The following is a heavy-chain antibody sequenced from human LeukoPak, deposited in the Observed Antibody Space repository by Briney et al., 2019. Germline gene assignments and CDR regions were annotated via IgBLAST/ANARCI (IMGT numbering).Heavy chain of an antibody. CDR2: IKQDGSEK. J-gene: IGHJ2*01. CDR3: ARATAMIAAGSFDL. Sequence: GGSLRLSCAASGFTFSSYWMSWVRQAPGKGREWVANIKQDGSEKYYVDSVKGRLTISRDNAKNSLYLQMNSLRAEDTAVYYCARATAMIAAGSFDLWGRGTLVTVSS. CDR1: GFTFSSYW. V-gene: IGHV3-7*01. D-gene: IGHD6-13*01.